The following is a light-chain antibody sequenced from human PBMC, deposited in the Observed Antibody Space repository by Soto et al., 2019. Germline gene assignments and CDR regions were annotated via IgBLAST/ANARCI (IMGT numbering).Light chain of an antibody. J-gene: IGKJ4*01. Sequence: AIQLTQSPASLSPSVGDRVTITCRASQGIRNDLGWFQQKPAKAPKHLIYAASSLQTGVPSRFSGSGSGTYFTLTISSLQVEDFATYYCLQEYRYPLTFGGGTKVEI. CDR2: AAS. CDR3: LQEYRYPLT. CDR1: QGIRND. V-gene: IGKV1-6*01.